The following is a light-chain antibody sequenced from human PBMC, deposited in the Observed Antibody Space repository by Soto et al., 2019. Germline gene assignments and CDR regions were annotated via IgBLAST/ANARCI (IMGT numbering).Light chain of an antibody. J-gene: IGKJ1*01. CDR3: QQYGSSHPWT. CDR2: GAS. CDR1: QSVSSSY. V-gene: IGKV3-20*01. Sequence: LVITHSPATLSVSPWEIATLSFSASQSVSSSYLAWYQLQPGQTPRLLIYGASSRATGIPDRFSGSGSGTDFTITISRLEPEDFAVYYCQQYGSSHPWTFGQGTKVDIK.